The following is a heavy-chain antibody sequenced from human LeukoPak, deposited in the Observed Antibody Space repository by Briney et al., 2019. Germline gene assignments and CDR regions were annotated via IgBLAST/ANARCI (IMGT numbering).Heavy chain of an antibody. CDR3: ARSLRYFDWLLTELWFDP. CDR2: IYYSGST. D-gene: IGHD3-9*01. J-gene: IGHJ5*02. V-gene: IGHV4-39*01. Sequence: SETLSLTCTVSGYSISSSSYYWGWIRQPPGKGLEWIGSIYYSGSTYYNPSLKSRVTISVDTSKNQFSLKLSSVTAADTAVYYCARSLRYFDWLLTELWFDPWGQGTLVTVSS. CDR1: GYSISSSSYY.